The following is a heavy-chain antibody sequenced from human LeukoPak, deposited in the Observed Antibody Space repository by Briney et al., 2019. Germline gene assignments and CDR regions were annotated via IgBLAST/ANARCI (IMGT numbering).Heavy chain of an antibody. J-gene: IGHJ5*02. D-gene: IGHD3-22*01. Sequence: SETLSLTCAVYDGSFSGYYWSWIRQPPGKGLEWIGEINHSGSTNYNPSLKSRVTISLDTSKSQFSLKVRYVTAADTAVYYCARGPRYYDSSGYYHNWFDPWGQGTLVTVSS. V-gene: IGHV4-34*01. CDR2: INHSGST. CDR3: ARGPRYYDSSGYYHNWFDP. CDR1: DGSFSGYY.